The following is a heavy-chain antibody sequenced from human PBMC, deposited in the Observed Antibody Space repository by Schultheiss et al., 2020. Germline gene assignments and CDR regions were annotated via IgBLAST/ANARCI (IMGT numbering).Heavy chain of an antibody. CDR3: ANHYGSGSYRYNWFDP. V-gene: IGHV3-21*04. Sequence: GESLKISCAASGFTFSSYSMNWVRQAPGKGLEWVSSISSSSSYIYYADSVKGRFTISRDNSKNTLYLQMNSLRAEDTAVYYCANHYGSGSYRYNWFDPWGQGTLVTVSS. J-gene: IGHJ5*02. CDR2: ISSSSSYI. CDR1: GFTFSSYS. D-gene: IGHD3-10*01.